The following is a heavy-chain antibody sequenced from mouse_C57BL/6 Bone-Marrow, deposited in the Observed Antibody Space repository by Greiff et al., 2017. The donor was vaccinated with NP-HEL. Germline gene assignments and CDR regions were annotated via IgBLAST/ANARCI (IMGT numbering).Heavy chain of an antibody. CDR3: ARSGAPNYYAMDY. V-gene: IGHV5-6*01. CDR1: GFTFSSYG. CDR2: ISSGGSYT. Sequence: EVQGVESGGDLVKPGGSLKLSCAASGFTFSSYGMSWVRQTPDKRLEWVATISSGGSYTYYPDSVKGRFTISRDNAKNTLYLQMSSLKSEDTAMYYCARSGAPNYYAMDYWGQGTSVTGSS. J-gene: IGHJ4*01.